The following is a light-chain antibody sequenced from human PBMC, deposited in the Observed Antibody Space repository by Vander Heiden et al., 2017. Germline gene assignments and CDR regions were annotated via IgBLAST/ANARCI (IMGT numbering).Light chain of an antibody. CDR3: QQSYSTGMYT. CDR1: QSISSY. Sequence: DIRMTQSPSSLSASVGDRVTITCRASQSISSYLNWYQQKPGKAPKLLIYAASSLQSGVPSRFSGSGSGTDFTLTISSLQPEDFATYYCQQSYSTGMYTFGQGTKLEIK. J-gene: IGKJ2*01. V-gene: IGKV1-39*01. CDR2: AAS.